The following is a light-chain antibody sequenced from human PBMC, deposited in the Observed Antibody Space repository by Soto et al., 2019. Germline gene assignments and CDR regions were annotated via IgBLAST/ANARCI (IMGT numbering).Light chain of an antibody. CDR2: DAS. J-gene: IGKJ5*01. CDR3: QQRSNWPT. CDR1: QSVSSY. Sequence: EIVLTQSPGTLSLSPGERATLSCRASQSVSSYLAWYQQKPGQAPRLLIYDASNRATGIPARFSGSGSGTDFTLTIRSLEPEDFAVYYCQQRSNWPTFGQGTRLEIK. V-gene: IGKV3-11*01.